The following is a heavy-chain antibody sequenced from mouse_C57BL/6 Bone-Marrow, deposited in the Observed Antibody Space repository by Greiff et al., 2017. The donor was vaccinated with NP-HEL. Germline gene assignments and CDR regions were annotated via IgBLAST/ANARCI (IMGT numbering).Heavy chain of an antibody. Sequence: VQLQQPGAELVRPGTSVKLSCKASGYTFTSYWMHWVKQRPGQGLEWIGVIDPSDSYTNYNQKFKGKATLTVDTSSSTAYMQLSSLTSEDSAVYYCARWGYYDYDGGFDYWGQGTTLTVSS. D-gene: IGHD2-4*01. J-gene: IGHJ2*01. CDR3: ARWGYYDYDGGFDY. V-gene: IGHV1-59*01. CDR2: IDPSDSYT. CDR1: GYTFTSYW.